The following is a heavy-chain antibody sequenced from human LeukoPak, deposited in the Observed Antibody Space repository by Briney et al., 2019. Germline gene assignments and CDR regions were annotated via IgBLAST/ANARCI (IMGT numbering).Heavy chain of an antibody. CDR2: ISGSGGST. CDR3: GYYYDSSGWVPYYFDY. CDR1: GFTFSSYA. Sequence: GSLRLSCAASGFTFSSYAMSWVRQAPGKGLEWVSAISGSGGSTYYADSVKGRFTISRDNSKNTLYLQMNSLRAEDTAVYYCGYYYDSSGWVPYYFDYWGQGTLVTVSS. V-gene: IGHV3-23*01. J-gene: IGHJ4*02. D-gene: IGHD3-22*01.